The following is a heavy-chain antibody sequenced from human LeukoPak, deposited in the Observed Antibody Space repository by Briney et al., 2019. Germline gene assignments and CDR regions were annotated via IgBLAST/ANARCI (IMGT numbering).Heavy chain of an antibody. J-gene: IGHJ3*02. CDR3: ARVVPGDSSSSRDDAFDI. CDR2: IYYSGST. D-gene: IGHD6-6*01. Sequence: PSETLSLTCTVSGGSISSSSYYWGWIRQPPGKGLEWIGSIYYSGSTYYNPSLKSRVTISVDTSKNQFSLKLSSVTAADTAVYYCARVVPGDSSSSRDDAFDIWGQGTMVTVSS. CDR1: GGSISSSSYY. V-gene: IGHV4-39*07.